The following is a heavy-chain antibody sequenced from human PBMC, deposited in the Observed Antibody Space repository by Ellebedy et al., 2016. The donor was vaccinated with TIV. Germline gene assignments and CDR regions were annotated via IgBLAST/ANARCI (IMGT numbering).Heavy chain of an antibody. D-gene: IGHD3-10*01. Sequence: GGSLRLSXAASGFTFSSYAMSWVRQAPGKGLEWVSAISGSGGSTYYADSVKGRFTISRDNSKNTLYLQMNSLRAEDTAVYYCAKDRTHYYGSGSYTDFGGYWGQGTLVTVSS. V-gene: IGHV3-23*01. CDR3: AKDRTHYYGSGSYTDFGGY. CDR1: GFTFSSYA. CDR2: ISGSGGST. J-gene: IGHJ4*02.